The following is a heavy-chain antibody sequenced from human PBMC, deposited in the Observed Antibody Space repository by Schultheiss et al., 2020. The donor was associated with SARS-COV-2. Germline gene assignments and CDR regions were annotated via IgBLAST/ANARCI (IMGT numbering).Heavy chain of an antibody. CDR1: GASISPYY. CDR3: ARGDTDHFDS. Sequence: SQTLSLTCTVSGASISPYYWSWIRQPAGKGLEWIGRIYTSGSTNYNPSLKSRVTMSVDTSKNQFSLRLSSVTAADTAVYYCARGDTDHFDSWGQGALVTVSS. J-gene: IGHJ4*02. CDR2: IYTSGST. V-gene: IGHV4-4*07. D-gene: IGHD5-18*01.